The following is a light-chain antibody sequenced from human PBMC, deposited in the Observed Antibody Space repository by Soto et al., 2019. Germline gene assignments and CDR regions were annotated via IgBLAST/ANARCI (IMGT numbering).Light chain of an antibody. CDR2: LGS. J-gene: IGKJ2*01. Sequence: EIAMTQSPLSLPVTPGEPASLSCRSSQTLLHSNGYNYLDWYLQKPGQSPQLLIYLGSNRASGVPDRFSGSGSGTDFTLKISRVEAEDVGVFYCMQGLRPMYTFGQGTKLEIK. CDR3: MQGLRPMYT. CDR1: QTLLHSNGYNY. V-gene: IGKV2-28*01.